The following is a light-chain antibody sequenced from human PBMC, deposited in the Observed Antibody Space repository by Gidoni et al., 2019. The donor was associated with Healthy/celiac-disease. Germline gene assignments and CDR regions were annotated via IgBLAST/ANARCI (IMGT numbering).Light chain of an antibody. Sequence: QSALPQPASVSGSPGQSITISCTGTTSDVGGYNYVSWYQQHPGKAAKLMINDVGNRPSGVSNRFSGSKAGNAASLTISGLQAEDEADYCCSSYTSSSTLFGGGTKLTVL. CDR2: DVG. CDR1: TSDVGGYNY. J-gene: IGLJ2*01. CDR3: SSYTSSSTL. V-gene: IGLV2-14*01.